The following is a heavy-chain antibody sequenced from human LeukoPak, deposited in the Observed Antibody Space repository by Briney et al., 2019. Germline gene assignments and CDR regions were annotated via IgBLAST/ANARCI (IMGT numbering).Heavy chain of an antibody. CDR1: GFTFSSYS. CDR3: ARDRYCSGGSCYQPMDV. V-gene: IGHV3-21*01. J-gene: IGHJ6*02. Sequence: GSLXLSCAASGFTFSSYSMNWVGQAPGKGREGVSSISSSSSYIYYADSVKGRFTISRDNATTSLYLQMNSLRPEDTAVYYCARDRYCSGGSCYQPMDVWGQGTTVTVSS. CDR2: ISSSSSYI. D-gene: IGHD2-15*01.